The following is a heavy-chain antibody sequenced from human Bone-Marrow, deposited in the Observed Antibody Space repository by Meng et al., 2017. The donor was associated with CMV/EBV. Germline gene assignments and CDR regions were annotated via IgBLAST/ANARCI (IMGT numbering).Heavy chain of an antibody. V-gene: IGHV4-34*01. CDR2: INHSGST. CDR3: ARAYLVVGGAFDI. Sequence: GSLRLSCAVYGGSFSGYYWSWIRQPPGKGLEWIGEINHSGSTNYNPSLKSRVTISVDTSKNQFSLKLSSVTAADTAVYYCARAYLVVGGAFDIWGQGTMVTVSS. J-gene: IGHJ3*02. CDR1: GGSFSGYY. D-gene: IGHD2-15*01.